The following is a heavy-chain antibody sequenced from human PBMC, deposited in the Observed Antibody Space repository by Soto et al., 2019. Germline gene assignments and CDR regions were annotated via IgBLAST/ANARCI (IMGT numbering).Heavy chain of an antibody. CDR1: GFSFGSHA. V-gene: IGHV3-30*04. Sequence: QVQLVESGGGVVQTGTSLRLSCVASGFSFGSHAMHWVRQAPGKGLQWVAVISYHGVNKYYTDSVRGRFTVSRDNSKNTVYLQVDSLRSEETGVYHCVRGGYLQNPGSDAWGQGTLVTVSS. J-gene: IGHJ5*02. D-gene: IGHD5-18*01. CDR3: VRGGYLQNPGSDA. CDR2: ISYHGVNK.